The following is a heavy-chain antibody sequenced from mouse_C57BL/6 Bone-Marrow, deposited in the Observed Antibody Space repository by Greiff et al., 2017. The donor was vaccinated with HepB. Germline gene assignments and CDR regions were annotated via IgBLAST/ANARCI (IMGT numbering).Heavy chain of an antibody. CDR1: GYTFTDYY. Sequence: EVRRERAGAELVKPVWGVKVSCKASGYTFTDYYMNWVKQSHGKSLEWIGDINPNNGGTSYNQKFKGKATLTVDKSSSTAYMELRSLTSEDSAVYYCAREEITTVVAYYFDYWGQGTTLTVSS. V-gene: IGHV1-26*01. J-gene: IGHJ2*01. D-gene: IGHD1-1*01. CDR2: INPNNGGT. CDR3: AREEITTVVAYYFDY.